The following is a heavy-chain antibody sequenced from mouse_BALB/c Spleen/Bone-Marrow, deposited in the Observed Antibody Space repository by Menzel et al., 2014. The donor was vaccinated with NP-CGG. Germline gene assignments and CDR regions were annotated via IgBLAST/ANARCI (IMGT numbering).Heavy chain of an antibody. CDR2: IYPGDGDT. CDR3: ARKYGDY. D-gene: IGHD2-10*02. CDR1: GYVFSSYW. J-gene: IGHJ2*01. V-gene: IGHV1-80*01. Sequence: QVQLQQPGAELVRPGSSVKISCKAPGYVFSSYWMNWVKQRPGQGLEWIGQIYPGDGDTNYNGKFKGKATLTADKSSSTAYMQLSSLTSEDSAVYFCARKYGDYRGQGTTLTVSS.